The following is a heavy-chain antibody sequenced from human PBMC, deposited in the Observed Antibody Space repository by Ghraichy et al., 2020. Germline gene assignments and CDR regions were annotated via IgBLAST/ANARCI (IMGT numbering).Heavy chain of an antibody. CDR3: ARAFYGDYSPNWFDP. J-gene: IGHJ5*02. CDR2: IYSGGST. CDR1: GFTVSSNY. Sequence: ETLSLTCAASGFTVSSNYMSWVRQAPGKGLEWVSVIYSGGSTYYADSVKGRFTISRDNSKNTLYLQMNSLRAEDTAVYYCARAFYGDYSPNWFDPWGQGTLVTVSS. D-gene: IGHD4-17*01. V-gene: IGHV3-53*01.